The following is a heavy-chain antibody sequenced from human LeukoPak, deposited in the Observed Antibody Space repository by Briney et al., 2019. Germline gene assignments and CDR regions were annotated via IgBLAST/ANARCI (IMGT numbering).Heavy chain of an antibody. CDR2: IYTSGST. CDR3: ASGEQWLVSYYYYYMDV. J-gene: IGHJ6*03. Sequence: SETLSLTCTVSGGSISSYYWSWIRQPAGKGLEWIGRIYTSGSTNYNPSLKSRVTMSVDTSKNQFSLKLSSVTAADTAVYYCASGEQWLVSYYYYYMDVRGKGTTVTVSS. D-gene: IGHD6-19*01. CDR1: GGSISSYY. V-gene: IGHV4-4*07.